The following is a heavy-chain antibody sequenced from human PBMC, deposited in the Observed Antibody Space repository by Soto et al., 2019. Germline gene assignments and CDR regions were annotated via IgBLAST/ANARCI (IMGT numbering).Heavy chain of an antibody. D-gene: IGHD4-17*01. Sequence: GASVKVSCKASGYTFASYAMHWVRQAPGQRLEWMGWISAYNGNTNYAQKLQGRVTMTTDTSTSTAYMDLRSLRSDDTAVYYCARIYGDYVRWFDPWGQGTLVTVSS. CDR1: GYTFASYA. CDR3: ARIYGDYVRWFDP. CDR2: ISAYNGNT. J-gene: IGHJ5*02. V-gene: IGHV1-18*01.